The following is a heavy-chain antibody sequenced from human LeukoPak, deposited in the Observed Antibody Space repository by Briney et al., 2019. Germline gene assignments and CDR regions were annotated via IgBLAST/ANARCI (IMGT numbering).Heavy chain of an antibody. J-gene: IGHJ6*02. CDR2: ISYDGSKK. CDR1: GFTFSRYA. V-gene: IGHV3-30*14. D-gene: IGHD3-3*02. CDR3: ASQDRDSIWALDV. Sequence: PGRSLRLSCAASGFTFSRYAMHWVRQAPGKGLEWVAVISYDGSKKYYADSVKGRFTISRDNSKNTVNLQMNSLRAEDTAVYYCASQDRDSIWALDVWGQGTTVTVSS.